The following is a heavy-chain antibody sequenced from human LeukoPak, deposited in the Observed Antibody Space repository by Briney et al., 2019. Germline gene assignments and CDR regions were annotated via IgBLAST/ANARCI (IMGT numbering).Heavy chain of an antibody. J-gene: IGHJ5*02. D-gene: IGHD4-4*01. CDR2: IWYDGSNK. CDR3: ARERRATVTTPNWFDP. Sequence: GGSLRLSCAASGFTFSSYGMHWVRQAPGKGLEWVAVIWYDGSNKYYADSVKGRFTISRDNSKNTLYLQMNSLRAEDTAVYYCARERRATVTTPNWFDPWGQGTLVTVSS. CDR1: GFTFSSYG. V-gene: IGHV3-33*01.